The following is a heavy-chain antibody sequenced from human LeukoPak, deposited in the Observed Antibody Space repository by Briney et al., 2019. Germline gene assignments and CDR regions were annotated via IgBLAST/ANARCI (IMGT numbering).Heavy chain of an antibody. D-gene: IGHD5-24*01. V-gene: IGHV4-39*01. CDR2: INYSGTT. CDR3: ARLRDGRWLLEY. J-gene: IGHJ4*02. Sequence: PSETLSLTCTASGGSISSSGYYWGWIRQPPGKGLEWIASINYSGTTYYNPSLKSRVTISEDRSKNQFSLELSSVTVADTAVYYCARLRDGRWLLEYWGQGTLVTVSS. CDR1: GGSISSSGYY.